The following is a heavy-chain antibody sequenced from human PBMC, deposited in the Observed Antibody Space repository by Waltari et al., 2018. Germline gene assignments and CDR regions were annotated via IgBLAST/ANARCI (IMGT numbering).Heavy chain of an antibody. CDR1: GGSIRSYY. CDR3: ARASLYDFWSGYQP. Sequence: QVQLQESGPGLVKPSETLSLTCTVSGGSIRSYYWSWIRQPPGKGLEWIGYIYYSGSTNYNPSLKSRVTISVDTSKNQFSLKLSSVTAADTAVYYCARASLYDFWSGYQPWGQGTLVTVSS. J-gene: IGHJ4*02. CDR2: IYYSGST. V-gene: IGHV4-59*01. D-gene: IGHD3-3*01.